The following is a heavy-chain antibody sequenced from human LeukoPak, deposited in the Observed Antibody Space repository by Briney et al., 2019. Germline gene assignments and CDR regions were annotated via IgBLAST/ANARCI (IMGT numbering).Heavy chain of an antibody. D-gene: IGHD2-15*01. J-gene: IGHJ4*02. CDR2: INPNSGGT. CDR1: GYTFTGYY. V-gene: IGHV1-2*02. Sequence: ASVKVSCKASGYTFTGYYMHWVRQAPGQGLEWMGWINPNSGGTNYAQKFQGRVTMIRDTSTSTVYMELSSLRSEDTAVYYCARGPYADIVVVVAATPFFDYWGQGTLVTVSS. CDR3: ARGPYADIVVVVAATPFFDY.